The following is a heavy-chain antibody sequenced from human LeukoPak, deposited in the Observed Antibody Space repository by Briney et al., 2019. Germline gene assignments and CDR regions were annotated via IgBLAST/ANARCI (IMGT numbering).Heavy chain of an antibody. V-gene: IGHV3-23*01. CDR1: GFTFSSYA. CDR2: ISGSGGST. D-gene: IGHD6-19*01. J-gene: IGHJ4*02. CDR3: AKVHRANTCSSGWYYFDY. Sequence: GGSLRLSCAASGFTFSSYAMSWVRQAPGKGLEWVSAISGSGGSTYYADSVKGRFTISRDNSKNTLYLQMNSLRAEDTAVYYCAKVHRANTCSSGWYYFDYWGQGTLVTVSS.